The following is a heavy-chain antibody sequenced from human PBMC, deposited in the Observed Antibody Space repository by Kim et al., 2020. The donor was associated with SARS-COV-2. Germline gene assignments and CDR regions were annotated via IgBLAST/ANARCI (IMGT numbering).Heavy chain of an antibody. Sequence: AESRKARFTSPRDNSKNTLYLQMNSLRAEDTAVYYCAKGSTVTTPYYFDYWGQGTLVTVSS. V-gene: IGHV3-23*01. J-gene: IGHJ4*02. D-gene: IGHD4-17*01. CDR3: AKGSTVTTPYYFDY.